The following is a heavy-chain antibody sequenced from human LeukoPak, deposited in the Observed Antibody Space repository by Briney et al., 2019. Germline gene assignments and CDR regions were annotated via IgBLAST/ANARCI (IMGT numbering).Heavy chain of an antibody. D-gene: IGHD3-22*01. J-gene: IGHJ4*02. CDR2: ISYDGSNK. CDR3: AKGPYYYDSSGYRCDY. V-gene: IGHV3-30*18. CDR1: GFTFSSYG. Sequence: PGGSLRLSCAASGFTFSSYGMHWVRQAPGKGLEWVAVISYDGSNKYYADSVKGRFTISRDNSKNMLYLQMNSLRAEDTAVYYCAKGPYYYDSSGYRCDYWGQGTLVTVSS.